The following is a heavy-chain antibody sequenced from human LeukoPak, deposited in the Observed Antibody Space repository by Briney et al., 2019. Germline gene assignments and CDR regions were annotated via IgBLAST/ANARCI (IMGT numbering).Heavy chain of an antibody. J-gene: IGHJ4*02. CDR2: INPKSGGT. V-gene: IGHV1-2*02. CDR1: VYTFTGYY. D-gene: IGHD6-19*01. Sequence: ASLKVSSKASVYTFTGYYIYWVRQAPGQRLEWMGWINPKSGGTNYAQKFQGRVTMTRDTSISTAYMELSRMTSDDTAVYYCATSGGTSGPELDCWGQGTLVTVSS. CDR3: ATSGGTSGPELDC.